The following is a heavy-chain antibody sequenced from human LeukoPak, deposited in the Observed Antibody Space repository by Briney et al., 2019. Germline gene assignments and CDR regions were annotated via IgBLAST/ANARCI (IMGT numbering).Heavy chain of an antibody. Sequence: SQTLSLTCAISGDSVSSNSVAWNWIRQSPSRGLEWLGRTYYRSKWYNDYAVSVKSRVTINPDTSKNQFSLQLDSVTPEDTAVYYCARGGSYSTSWFDFDYWGQGTLVTVSS. J-gene: IGHJ4*02. V-gene: IGHV6-1*01. CDR3: ARGGSYSTSWFDFDY. CDR2: TYYRSKWYN. CDR1: GDSVSSNSVA. D-gene: IGHD6-13*01.